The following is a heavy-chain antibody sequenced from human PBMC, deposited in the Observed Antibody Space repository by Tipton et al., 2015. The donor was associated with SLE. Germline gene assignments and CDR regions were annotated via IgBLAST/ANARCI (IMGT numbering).Heavy chain of an antibody. Sequence: SLRLSCAASGFTFSSYSMNWVRQAPGKGLEWVGFIRSKAYGGTTEYAASVKGRFTISRDDSKSIAYLQMNSLKTEDTAVYYCTRDRSGWLPDWGQGTLVTVSS. V-gene: IGHV3-49*04. D-gene: IGHD6-19*01. CDR3: TRDRSGWLPD. CDR2: IRSKAYGGTT. CDR1: GFTFSSYS. J-gene: IGHJ4*02.